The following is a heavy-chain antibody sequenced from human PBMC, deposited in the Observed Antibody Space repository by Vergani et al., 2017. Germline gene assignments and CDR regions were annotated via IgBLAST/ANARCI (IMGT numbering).Heavy chain of an antibody. J-gene: IGHJ4*02. CDR2: IRSDGGSE. V-gene: IGHV3-30*02. Sequence: VQLLESGGGLVQPGGSLRLSCAASGFTFSSYAMSWVRQAPGKGLEWVSFIRSDGGSEMYADSVRGRFTISRDNSKNTVSLEMLSLRTEDTAVYYCAKGHSGQIGSPHDYYFDYWGQGTLVTVSS. CDR1: GFTFSSYA. CDR3: AKGHSGQIGSPHDYYFDY. D-gene: IGHD1-26*01.